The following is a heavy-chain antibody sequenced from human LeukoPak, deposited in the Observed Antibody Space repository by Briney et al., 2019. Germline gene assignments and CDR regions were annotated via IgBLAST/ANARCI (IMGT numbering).Heavy chain of an antibody. CDR1: GFILNNAW. CDR3: TSRVATTNDY. Sequence: GSLRLSCAASGFILNNAWMNWVRQAPGKGLEWVGRVKNRTDGETTDHSARVKGRFIISRHDSRNTLYLQMNSLMTEDTAVYYCTSRVATTNDYWGQGTLVTVSS. J-gene: IGHJ4*02. D-gene: IGHD5-24*01. CDR2: VKNRTDGETT. V-gene: IGHV3-15*01.